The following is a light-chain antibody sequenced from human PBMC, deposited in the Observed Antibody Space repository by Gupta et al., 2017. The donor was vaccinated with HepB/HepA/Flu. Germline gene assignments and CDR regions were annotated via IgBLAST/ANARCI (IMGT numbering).Light chain of an antibody. Sequence: DIQITESPSSLSASVGDRVTITCRASQNINTYLYWYQHTPGKAPKLLIYAASNLQSGVPSSFSGSGSGTNFTLTISSLPPQDFATYYCHQSYSTLRTFGQGTKLEIK. CDR1: QNINTY. J-gene: IGKJ2*01. CDR3: HQSYSTLRT. CDR2: AAS. V-gene: IGKV1-39*01.